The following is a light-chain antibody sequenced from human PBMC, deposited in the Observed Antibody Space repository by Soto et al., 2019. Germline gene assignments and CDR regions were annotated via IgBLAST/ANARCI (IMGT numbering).Light chain of an antibody. Sequence: EIVLTQSPGTLSLSPGERATLSFSSSQSVKSSSLAWYQQTPGQAPRLLIYGAFNRATGIPDRFSGGGSGTDFSLTISRLEAEDFAVYYCKQYGSSPRTFGQGTKVDIK. J-gene: IGKJ1*01. V-gene: IGKV3-20*01. CDR1: QSVKSSS. CDR3: KQYGSSPRT. CDR2: GAF.